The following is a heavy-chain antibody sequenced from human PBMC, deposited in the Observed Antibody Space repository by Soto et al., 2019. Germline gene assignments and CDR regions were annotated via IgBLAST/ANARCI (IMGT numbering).Heavy chain of an antibody. CDR1: GYTFTSYG. D-gene: IGHD3-3*01. Sequence: GASVKVSCKASGYTFTSYGISWVRQAPGQGLEWMGWISAYNGNTNYAQKLQGRVTMTTDTSTSTVYMELRSLRSDDTAVYYCARDQGRFLDWLPIDYWGQGTLVTVSS. J-gene: IGHJ4*02. CDR2: ISAYNGNT. V-gene: IGHV1-18*04. CDR3: ARDQGRFLDWLPIDY.